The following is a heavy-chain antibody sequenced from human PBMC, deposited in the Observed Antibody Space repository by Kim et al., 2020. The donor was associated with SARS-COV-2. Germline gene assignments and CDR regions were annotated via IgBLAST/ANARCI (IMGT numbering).Heavy chain of an antibody. CDR3: AREAAAAHRGAFDI. Sequence: SETLSLTCTVSGGSISSYYWSWIRQPPGKGLEWIGYIYYSGSTNYNPSLKSRVTISVDTSKNQFSLKLSSVTAADTAVYYCAREAAAAHRGAFDIWGQGTMVTVSS. J-gene: IGHJ3*02. CDR1: GGSISSYY. D-gene: IGHD6-13*01. CDR2: IYYSGST. V-gene: IGHV4-59*01.